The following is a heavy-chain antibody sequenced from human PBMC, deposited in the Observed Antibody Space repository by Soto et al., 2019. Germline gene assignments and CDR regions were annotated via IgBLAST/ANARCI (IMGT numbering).Heavy chain of an antibody. CDR2: ISSTSRSI. Sequence: PGGSLRLSCAASGFIFSDYTMIWVRQAPGKGLEWVSYISSTSRSIYYADSVKGRFTISRDNAKNSLYLQMNSLRDEDTAVYYCTRGRTDYFDYWGQGTLVTVSS. J-gene: IGHJ4*02. D-gene: IGHD1-1*01. CDR3: TRGRTDYFDY. CDR1: GFIFSDYT. V-gene: IGHV3-48*02.